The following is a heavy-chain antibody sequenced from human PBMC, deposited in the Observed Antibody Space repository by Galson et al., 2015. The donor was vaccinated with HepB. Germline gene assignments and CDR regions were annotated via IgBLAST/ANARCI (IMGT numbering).Heavy chain of an antibody. Sequence: SLRLSCAASGFTFSSYAMSWVRQAPGKGLKWVSTISGNGGNTYYADSVKGRLTISRDNSKNTVYLQMSSLRAEDTAIYYCAKGCGATCYSDFDYWGQGTLVTVSS. CDR1: GFTFSSYA. J-gene: IGHJ4*02. CDR2: ISGNGGNT. D-gene: IGHD2-21*02. V-gene: IGHV3-23*01. CDR3: AKGCGATCYSDFDY.